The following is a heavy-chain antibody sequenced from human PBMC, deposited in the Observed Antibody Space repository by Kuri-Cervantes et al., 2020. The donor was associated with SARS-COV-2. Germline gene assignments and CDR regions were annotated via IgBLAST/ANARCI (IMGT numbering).Heavy chain of an antibody. CDR2: ISWNSGSI. CDR1: GFTFDDYA. D-gene: IGHD3-10*01. V-gene: IGHV3-9*01. J-gene: IGHJ3*02. Sequence: GGSLRLSCAASGFTFDDYAMHWVRQAPGKGLEWVSGISWNSGSIGYADSVKGRFTISRDNAKNSLYLQMNSLRAEDTAVYYCARGSRVSLWFGPGAVDIWGQGTMVTVSS. CDR3: ARGSRVSLWFGPGAVDI.